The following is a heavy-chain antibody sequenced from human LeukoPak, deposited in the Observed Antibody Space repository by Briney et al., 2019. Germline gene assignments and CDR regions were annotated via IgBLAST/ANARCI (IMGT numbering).Heavy chain of an antibody. V-gene: IGHV4-39*07. CDR2: IYSSGST. CDR3: ARSDGYGLVGI. Sequence: SETLSLACSVSGVSISSGSNYWGWIRQPPGKTLEWIGSIYSSGSTYYNPSLKSRVIILIDTAKNHFSLNLSSVTAADTAVYYCARSDGYGLVGIWGQGTMVTVSS. D-gene: IGHD3-10*01. CDR1: GVSISSGSNY. J-gene: IGHJ3*02.